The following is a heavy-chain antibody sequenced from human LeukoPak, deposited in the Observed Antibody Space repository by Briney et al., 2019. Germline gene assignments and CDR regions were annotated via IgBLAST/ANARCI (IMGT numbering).Heavy chain of an antibody. CDR3: VKDRWVDY. Sequence: GRSLRLSCAASGFTFSSYGMHWVRQAPGKGLEYVSSISSDGGSTFYADSVKGRFTISRDNSKNTLSLQMSSLRTEDTAVYYCVKDRWVDYWGQGTLVTVSS. CDR2: ISSDGGST. CDR1: GFTFSSYG. D-gene: IGHD4-23*01. V-gene: IGHV3-64D*06. J-gene: IGHJ4*02.